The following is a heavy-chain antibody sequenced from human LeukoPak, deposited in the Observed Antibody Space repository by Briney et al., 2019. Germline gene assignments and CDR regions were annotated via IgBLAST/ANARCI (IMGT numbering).Heavy chain of an antibody. J-gene: IGHJ4*02. Sequence: GGPLRLSCAASGFTFSSYWMHWVRQAPGKGLVWVSRISSDGSGTTYADSVKGRITISRDNAKNTLHLQMNTMRPEDTAVYYCARARGGNLPLDYWGQGTLVTVSS. CDR3: ARARGGNLPLDY. CDR2: ISSDGSGT. D-gene: IGHD4-23*01. V-gene: IGHV3-74*01. CDR1: GFTFSSYW.